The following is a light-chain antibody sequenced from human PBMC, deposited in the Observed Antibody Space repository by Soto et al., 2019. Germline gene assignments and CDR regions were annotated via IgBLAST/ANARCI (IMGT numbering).Light chain of an antibody. Sequence: QSVLTQPASVSGSPGQSITFSCTGTSSDVGGYNYVSWYQQHPGKAPKLMIYDVTTRPSGVSDRFSGSKSGNTASLTISGLQAEDEADYYCCSYTSSSTYVFGTGTKVTVL. V-gene: IGLV2-14*03. CDR1: SSDVGGYNY. J-gene: IGLJ1*01. CDR3: CSYTSSSTYV. CDR2: DVT.